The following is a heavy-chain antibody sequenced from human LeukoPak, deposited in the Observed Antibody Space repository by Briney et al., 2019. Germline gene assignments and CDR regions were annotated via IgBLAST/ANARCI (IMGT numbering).Heavy chain of an antibody. V-gene: IGHV4-34*01. Sequence: PSETLSLTCAVYGGSSSGYYWSWIRQPPGKGLEWIGEINHSGSTNYNPSLKSRVTISVDTSKNQFSLKLSSVTAADTAVYYCARVRDILTGYYNWFDPWGQGTLVTVSS. CDR1: GGSSSGYY. CDR3: ARVRDILTGYYNWFDP. D-gene: IGHD3-9*01. CDR2: INHSGST. J-gene: IGHJ5*02.